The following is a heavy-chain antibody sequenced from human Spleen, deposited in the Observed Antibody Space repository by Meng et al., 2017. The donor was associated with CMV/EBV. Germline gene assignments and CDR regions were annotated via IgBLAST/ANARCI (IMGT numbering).Heavy chain of an antibody. CDR1: GGSISSSSYY. D-gene: IGHD3-22*01. Sequence: QVQPRESGPGLVKPSETLSLTCTVSGGSISSSSYYWGWIRQPPGKGLEWIGSIYYSGSTYYNPSLKSRVTISVDTSKNQFSLKLSSVTAADTAVYYCARAGFRSDDSSGYYDYWGQGTLVTVSS. CDR2: IYYSGST. CDR3: ARAGFRSDDSSGYYDY. J-gene: IGHJ4*02. V-gene: IGHV4-39*07.